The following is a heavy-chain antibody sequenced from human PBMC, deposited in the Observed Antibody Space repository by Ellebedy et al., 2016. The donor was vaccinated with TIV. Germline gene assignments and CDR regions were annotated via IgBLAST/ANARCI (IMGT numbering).Heavy chain of an antibody. CDR2: TYGGGGTK. CDR3: ARDKYSYDLRPGYSYYYGLDV. J-gene: IGHJ6*02. CDR1: GFTFSTYA. V-gene: IGHV3-23*01. D-gene: IGHD5-18*01. Sequence: GESLKISCAASGFTFSTYAMAWVRQTPGKGLEWVSGTYGGGGTKYYADSVKGRFTISRDNSKNTLYLQMNSLRAEDTAVYYCARDKYSYDLRPGYSYYYGLDVWGQGTTVTVSS.